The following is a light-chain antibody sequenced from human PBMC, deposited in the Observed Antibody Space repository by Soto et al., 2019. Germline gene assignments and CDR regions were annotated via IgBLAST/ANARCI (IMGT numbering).Light chain of an antibody. Sequence: DIQMTQSPSTLSASVGDRVTITCRASQSISSWLAWYQQKPGKAPKLLIYDASSWESGVQSRFSGSGSGTEFTLTISSLQTDDFATYYCQQYNSYSAFGQGTKVEIK. CDR1: QSISSW. J-gene: IGKJ1*01. V-gene: IGKV1-5*01. CDR3: QQYNSYSA. CDR2: DAS.